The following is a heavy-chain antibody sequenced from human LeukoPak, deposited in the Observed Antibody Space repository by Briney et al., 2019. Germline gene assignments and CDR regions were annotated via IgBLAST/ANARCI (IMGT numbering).Heavy chain of an antibody. V-gene: IGHV3-21*01. CDR2: ISSSSYI. J-gene: IGHJ4*02. CDR1: GFTFSSYS. CDR3: ATLDYGDYAAFDY. D-gene: IGHD4-17*01. Sequence: GGSLRLSCAASGFTFSSYSMNWVRQAPGKGLEWVSSISSSSYIYYADSVKGRFTISRDNAKNSLYLQMNSLRAEDTAVYYCATLDYGDYAAFDYWGQGTLVTVSS.